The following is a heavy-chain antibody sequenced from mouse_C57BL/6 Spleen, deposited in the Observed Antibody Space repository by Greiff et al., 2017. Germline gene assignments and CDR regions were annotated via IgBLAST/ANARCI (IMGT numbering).Heavy chain of an antibody. Sequence: EVQLQQSVAELVRPGASVKLSCTASGFNIKNTYMHWVKQRPEQGLAWIGRIDPANGNTKYAPKFQGKATITADTSSNTAYLQLSSLTSEDTAIYYCARDYYYSSSPYYYAMDYWGQGTSVTVSS. J-gene: IGHJ4*01. V-gene: IGHV14-3*01. CDR3: ARDYYYSSSPYYYAMDY. D-gene: IGHD1-1*01. CDR1: GFNIKNTY. CDR2: IDPANGNT.